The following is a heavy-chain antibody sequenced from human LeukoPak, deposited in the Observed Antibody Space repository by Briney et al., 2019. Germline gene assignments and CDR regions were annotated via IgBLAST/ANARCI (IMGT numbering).Heavy chain of an antibody. Sequence: GGSLRLSCAASGFIFSSYSMNWVRQAPGKGLEWVSYISSSSNTIYNADSVKGRFTISRDNAKNALYLQMNSLRDEDTAVYYCATLSGFRFDPWGQGTLVTVSS. J-gene: IGHJ5*02. D-gene: IGHD1-1*01. CDR2: ISSSSNTI. V-gene: IGHV3-48*02. CDR3: ATLSGFRFDP. CDR1: GFIFSSYS.